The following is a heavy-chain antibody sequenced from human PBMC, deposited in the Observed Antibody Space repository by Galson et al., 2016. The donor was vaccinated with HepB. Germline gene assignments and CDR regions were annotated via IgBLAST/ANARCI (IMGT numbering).Heavy chain of an antibody. CDR2: ITSSSDTM. CDR1: GFIFSVYN. J-gene: IGHJ4*02. Sequence: GSLRLSCAASGFIFSVYNMNWARQAPGKGLEWIAWITSSSDTMYYADSVKGRFTISRDNAKNPLYLEMNSLRDEDTAVYYCARDDYFRLGYWGQGTLVTVSS. D-gene: IGHD3-16*01. CDR3: ARDDYFRLGY. V-gene: IGHV3-48*02.